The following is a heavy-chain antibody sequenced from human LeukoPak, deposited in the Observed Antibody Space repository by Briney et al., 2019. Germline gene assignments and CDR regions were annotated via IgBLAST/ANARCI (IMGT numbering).Heavy chain of an antibody. D-gene: IGHD5-18*01. CDR3: ARAPGYTYGYGIYYYSMDV. Sequence: GGSLRLSCAASGFTFSSYSMNWVRQAPGKGLEWVSSISSSSSYIYYADSVKGRFTISRDNAKNSLYLQMNSLRAEDTAVYYCARAPGYTYGYGIYYYSMDVWGRGTTVTVSS. CDR1: GFTFSSYS. CDR2: ISSSSSYI. J-gene: IGHJ6*03. V-gene: IGHV3-21*01.